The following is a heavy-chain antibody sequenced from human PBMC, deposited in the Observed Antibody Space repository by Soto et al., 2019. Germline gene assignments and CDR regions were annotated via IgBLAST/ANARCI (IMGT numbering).Heavy chain of an antibody. CDR1: GFTFSSYT. CDR3: VRARSTDSRPDY. CDR2: ITSTSSYI. V-gene: IGHV3-21*01. D-gene: IGHD3-22*01. Sequence: SCAASGFTFSSYTMNWVRQAPGTGLEWVSSITSTSSYIYYADSLRGRFTISRDNAKNSLYLQIDSLRSEDTATYFCVRARSTDSRPDYWGRGTLVTVSS. J-gene: IGHJ4*02.